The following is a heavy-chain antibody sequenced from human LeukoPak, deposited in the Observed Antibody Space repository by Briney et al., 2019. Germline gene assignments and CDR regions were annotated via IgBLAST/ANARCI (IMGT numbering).Heavy chain of an antibody. CDR2: INPSGGST. CDR3: ALPWDEDWFDP. D-gene: IGHD1-26*01. CDR1: GYTFTSYY. V-gene: IGHV1-46*01. Sequence: GASVKVSCKASGYTFTSYYMHWVRQTPGQGREWMGIINPSGGSTSYAQKFQGRVTMTRDTSTSTVYMELSSLISEDTAVYYCALPWDEDWFDPWGQGTLVTVSS. J-gene: IGHJ5*02.